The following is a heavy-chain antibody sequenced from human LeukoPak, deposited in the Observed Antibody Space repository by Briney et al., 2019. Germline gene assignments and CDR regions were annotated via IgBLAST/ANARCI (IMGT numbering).Heavy chain of an antibody. CDR1: GFTSSSYW. CDR2: IKQDGSEK. Sequence: GGSLRLSCAASGFTSSSYWMSWVRQAPGKGLEWVASIKQDGSEKYYVDSVKGRFTISRDNAKNSLYLQMNSLRAEDTAVYYCARDRGSSGWYEFDYWGQGTLVTVSS. CDR3: ARDRGSSGWYEFDY. J-gene: IGHJ4*02. D-gene: IGHD6-19*01. V-gene: IGHV3-7*01.